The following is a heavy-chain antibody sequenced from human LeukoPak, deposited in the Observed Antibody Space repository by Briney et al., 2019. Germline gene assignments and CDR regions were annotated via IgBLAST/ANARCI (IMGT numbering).Heavy chain of an antibody. D-gene: IGHD3-3*01. CDR1: GGSISSYY. CDR2: IYYSGST. J-gene: IGHJ2*01. Sequence: PSETLSLICTVSGGSISSYYWSWLRQPPGKGLEWIGYIYYSGSTNYNPSLKSRVTISVDTSKNQFSLKLSSVTAADTAVYYCARAPFLYDFWSGTPRNWYFDLWGRGTLVTVSS. CDR3: ARAPFLYDFWSGTPRNWYFDL. V-gene: IGHV4-59*01.